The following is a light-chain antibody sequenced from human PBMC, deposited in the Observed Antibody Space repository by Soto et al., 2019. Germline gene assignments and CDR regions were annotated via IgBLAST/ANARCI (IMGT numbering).Light chain of an antibody. CDR3: QLYGLLVFT. CDR1: QSVSRN. CDR2: GAS. J-gene: IGKJ3*01. V-gene: IGKV3-15*01. Sequence: SPASLSFTQVERATLSCSASQSVSRNLAVYQQKPGQAPRLLIYGASTRATGIPARFSGSGSGTDFTLTISSREPEDFTVYYRQLYGLLVFTFGPGTIVDIK.